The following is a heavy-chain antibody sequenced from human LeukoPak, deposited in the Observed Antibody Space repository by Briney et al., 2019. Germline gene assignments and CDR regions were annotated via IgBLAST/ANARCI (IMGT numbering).Heavy chain of an antibody. CDR2: IYPGDSDT. CDR1: GYTFTSYW. J-gene: IGHJ5*02. Sequence: GESLKISCKGSGYTFTSYWIGWVRQMPGKGLEWMGIIYPGDSDTRYRPSFQGQVTISADKSISTAYLQWSSLKASDTAMYYCARLDTAGMTWESNWFYPWGQGTLVTVSS. CDR3: ARLDTAGMTWESNWFYP. V-gene: IGHV5-51*01. D-gene: IGHD5-18*01.